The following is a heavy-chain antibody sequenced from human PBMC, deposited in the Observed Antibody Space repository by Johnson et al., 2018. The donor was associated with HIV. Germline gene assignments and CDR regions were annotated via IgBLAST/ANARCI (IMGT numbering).Heavy chain of an antibody. CDR3: AKVAQGVDDAFDI. CDR1: GFTFDDYG. CDR2: INNDGRRT. Sequence: VQLVESGGGVVRPGGSLRLSCAASGFTFDDYGMSWVRQAPGKGLEWVSRINNDGRRTTYADSVKCRFTISRDNSKNTLYLQMNSLRAEDTAVYYCAKVAQGVDDAFDICGQGTMVTVSS. V-gene: IGHV3-20*04. D-gene: IGHD3-10*01. J-gene: IGHJ3*02.